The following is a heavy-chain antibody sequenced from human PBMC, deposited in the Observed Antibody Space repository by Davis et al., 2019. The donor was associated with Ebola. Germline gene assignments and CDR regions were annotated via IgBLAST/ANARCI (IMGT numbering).Heavy chain of an antibody. D-gene: IGHD6-19*01. Sequence: GESLKISCAASGLTVSNNYMAWVRQAPRKGLEWVSDIYSAGDAYSADSRFTMSRDNSKNTLYLQMNHLRAEDTAVYYCARGVRSGTSGWFHFDYWGQGTLVTVSS. CDR3: ARGVRSGTSGWFHFDY. CDR1: GLTVSNNY. V-gene: IGHV3-66*01. J-gene: IGHJ4*02. CDR2: IYSAGDA.